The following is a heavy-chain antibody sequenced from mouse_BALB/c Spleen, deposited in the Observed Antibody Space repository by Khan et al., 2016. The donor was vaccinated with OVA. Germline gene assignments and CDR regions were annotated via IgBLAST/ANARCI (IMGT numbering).Heavy chain of an antibody. CDR1: GYSITSDYA. CDR2: ISYSGST. CDR3: ARDGSRYNYAMDY. V-gene: IGHV3-2*02. D-gene: IGHD1-1*01. Sequence: EVQLQESGPGLVKPSQSLSLTCTVTGYSITSDYAWNWIRQFPGNKLEWMGYISYSGSTNYNPALKSRISITRDTSKNQFFLQLNSVTTADTATYYCARDGSRYNYAMDYWGQGTSVTGSS. J-gene: IGHJ4*01.